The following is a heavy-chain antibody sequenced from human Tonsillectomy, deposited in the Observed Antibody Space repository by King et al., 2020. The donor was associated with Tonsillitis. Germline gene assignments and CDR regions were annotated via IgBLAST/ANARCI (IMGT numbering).Heavy chain of an antibody. CDR2: INHAGTT. D-gene: IGHD3-16*02. V-gene: IGHV4-34*01. Sequence: VQLQQWGAGLLKPSETLSLTCAVNGGESFSGYFWSWIRQSPGKGLEWIGEINHAGTTNYNPSLKSRVSMSVETSKEQFSLNLTSVTAADTAVYYCARGPGYDYVWDTYRPFDQWGQGTLVSVSS. CDR3: ARGPGYDYVWDTYRPFDQ. J-gene: IGHJ4*02. CDR1: GGESFSGYF.